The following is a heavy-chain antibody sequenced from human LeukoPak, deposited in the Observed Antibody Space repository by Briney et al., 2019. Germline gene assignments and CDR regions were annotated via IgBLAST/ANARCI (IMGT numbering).Heavy chain of an antibody. D-gene: IGHD3-22*01. J-gene: IGHJ4*02. CDR3: AKAGDRNYFDY. CDR1: GFTFSTYA. CDR2: ISPTGDGA. Sequence: GGSLRLSCAASGFTFSTYALHWVRQAPGKGLEWVSGISPTGDGAYYADSVKGRFTISRDNSKNTLYVHLNSLRAEDTAVYYCAKAGDRNYFDYWGQGALVTVSS. V-gene: IGHV3-23*01.